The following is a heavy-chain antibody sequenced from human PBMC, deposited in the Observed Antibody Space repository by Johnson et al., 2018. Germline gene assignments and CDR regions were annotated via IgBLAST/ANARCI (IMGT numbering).Heavy chain of an antibody. CDR3: TIQPYYYYYMDV. CDR1: GFTFSNAW. CDR2: ITSTTDGGPT. J-gene: IGHJ6*03. V-gene: IGHV3-15*07. Sequence: QLVQSGRGLVKPGGSLRLSCAASGFTFSNAWLNWVRQAPGKGLEWVGRITSTTDGGPTDSDAPVKGSFPISRDDSKTTRYLQMNSRKTEDTAAYYCTIQPYYYYYMDVWGKGTTVTVSS.